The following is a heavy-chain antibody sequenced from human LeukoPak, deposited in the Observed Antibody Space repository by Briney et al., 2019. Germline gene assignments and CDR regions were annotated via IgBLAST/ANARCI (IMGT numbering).Heavy chain of an antibody. J-gene: IGHJ4*02. CDR2: ISSSGSTI. CDR1: GFTLSNYN. CDR3: ARGGDIAVPADY. V-gene: IGHV3-48*01. Sequence: GGSLRLSCVASGFTLSNYNMNWVRQAPGKGLEWTSYISSSGSTIHYADSVKGRFTGSRDNAKNSLYLQMNSLRAEDTAVYYCARGGDIAVPADYWGQGTLVTVSS. D-gene: IGHD6-19*01.